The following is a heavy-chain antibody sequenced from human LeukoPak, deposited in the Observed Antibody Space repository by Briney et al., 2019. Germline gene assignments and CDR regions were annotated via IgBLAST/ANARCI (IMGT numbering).Heavy chain of an antibody. D-gene: IGHD5-18*01. CDR1: GGSFSDYY. Sequence: SETLSLTCAVYGGSFSDYYWNWIRQPPGKGLEWIGEINHSGSTNYNPSLKRRVTISVDTSNKQFSLKLSSVTAADTAVYYCARGAYSYGFFGAFDIWGQGTMVTVSS. CDR2: INHSGST. J-gene: IGHJ3*02. CDR3: ARGAYSYGFFGAFDI. V-gene: IGHV4-34*01.